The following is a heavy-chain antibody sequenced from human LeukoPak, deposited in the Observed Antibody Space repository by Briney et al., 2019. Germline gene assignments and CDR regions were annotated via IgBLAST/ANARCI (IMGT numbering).Heavy chain of an antibody. V-gene: IGHV3-21*01. Sequence: GGSLRLSCAASGFTFINSSMKWVRQAPGKGLEWVSSISSSSVYIYYADSVKGRFTISRDNAKNSLYLQMNSLRAEDTAAYYCAREGIAGTGDYWGRGTLVTVSS. CDR3: AREGIAGTGDY. CDR2: ISSSSVYI. J-gene: IGHJ4*02. D-gene: IGHD1-1*01. CDR1: GFTFINSS.